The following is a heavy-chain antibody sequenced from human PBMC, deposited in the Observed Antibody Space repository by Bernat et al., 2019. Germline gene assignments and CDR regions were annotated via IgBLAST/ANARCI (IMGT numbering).Heavy chain of an antibody. CDR3: AKGGAGSHTYYYYYYMDV. CDR1: GFTFSSYA. D-gene: IGHD6-19*01. Sequence: EVQLLESGGGLVQPGGSLRLSCAASGFTFSSYAMSCVRQAPGKGLEWVSVISGSGGSTYYAGSVEGRFTISRDNSKKTLYLQMNGLRAEDTAVYYCAKGGAGSHTYYYYYYMDVWGKGTTVTVSS. J-gene: IGHJ6*03. CDR2: ISGSGGST. V-gene: IGHV3-23*01.